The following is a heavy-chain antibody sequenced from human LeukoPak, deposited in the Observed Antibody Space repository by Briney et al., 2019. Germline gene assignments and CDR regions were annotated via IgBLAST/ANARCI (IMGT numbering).Heavy chain of an antibody. CDR2: IYYSGST. CDR3: ARASVAGKGAYYFDY. Sequence: PSETLSLTCTVSGGSISSYYWSWIRQPPGKGLEWIGYIYYSGSTNYNPSLKSRVTISVDTSKNQFSLKLSSVTAADTAVYYCARASVAGKGAYYFDYWGQGTLVTVSS. V-gene: IGHV4-59*08. D-gene: IGHD6-19*01. J-gene: IGHJ4*02. CDR1: GGSISSYY.